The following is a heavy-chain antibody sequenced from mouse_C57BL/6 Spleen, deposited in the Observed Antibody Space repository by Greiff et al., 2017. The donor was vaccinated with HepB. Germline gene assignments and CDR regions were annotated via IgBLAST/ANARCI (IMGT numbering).Heavy chain of an antibody. D-gene: IGHD2-5*01. CDR2: ISSGSSTI. Sequence: DVQLVESGGGLVKPGGSLKLSCAASGFTFSDYGMHWVRQAPEKGLEWVAYISSGSSTIYYADTVKGRFTISRDNAKNTLFLQMTSLRSEDTAMYYCARDSNYSWFAYWGQGTLVTVSA. CDR3: ARDSNYSWFAY. J-gene: IGHJ3*01. CDR1: GFTFSDYG. V-gene: IGHV5-17*01.